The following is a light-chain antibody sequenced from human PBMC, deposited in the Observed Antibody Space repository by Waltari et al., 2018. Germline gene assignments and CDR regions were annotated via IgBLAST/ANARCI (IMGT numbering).Light chain of an antibody. Sequence: DIQMTQSPSTLSASVGDRFTITFRASQSIRNWLAWYQQKPGKAPKLLIYKAATLESGVPSRFSCRRSGTEFTLTISSLQPDDFATYYCQQYNSYSLLSFGGGTKVEIK. CDR3: QQYNSYSLLS. CDR2: KAA. CDR1: QSIRNW. J-gene: IGKJ4*01. V-gene: IGKV1-5*03.